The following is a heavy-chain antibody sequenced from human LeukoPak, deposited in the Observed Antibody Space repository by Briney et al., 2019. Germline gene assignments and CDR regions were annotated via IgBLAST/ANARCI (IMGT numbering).Heavy chain of an antibody. V-gene: IGHV1-69*13. D-gene: IGHD5-12*01. CDR2: IIPIFGTP. J-gene: IGHJ4*02. Sequence: GASVKVSCKASGCTFSSYAISWVRQAPGQGLEWMGGIIPIFGTPNYAQKFQGRVTITAVESTRTSHTELSSLRPDDTAVYYCARSLPYEQNFAYWGQGTLVTVSS. CDR1: GCTFSSYA. CDR3: ARSLPYEQNFAY.